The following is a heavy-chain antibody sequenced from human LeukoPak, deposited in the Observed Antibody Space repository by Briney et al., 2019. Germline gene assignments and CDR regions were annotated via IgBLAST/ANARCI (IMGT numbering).Heavy chain of an antibody. V-gene: IGHV1-2*02. CDR1: GYTFTGYY. CDR3: AREDGEYDAFDI. Sequence: ASVKVSCKASGYTFTGYYMHWVRQAPGQGVEWVGWINPNSGGTNYAQKFQGRVTMTRDTSISTAYMELSRLRSDDTAVYYCAREDGEYDAFDIWGQGTMVTVSS. CDR2: INPNSGGT. D-gene: IGHD2/OR15-2a*01. J-gene: IGHJ3*02.